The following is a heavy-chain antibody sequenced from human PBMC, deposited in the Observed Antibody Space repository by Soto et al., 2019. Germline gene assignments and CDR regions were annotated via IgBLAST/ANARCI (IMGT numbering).Heavy chain of an antibody. V-gene: IGHV1-69*01. D-gene: IGHD2-15*01. CDR2: IIPIFTRT. CDR1: GGTFSTSS. Sequence: QLQLVQSGTEVKEPGSSVKVSCKASGGTFSTSSFVWVRQGPGQGLEWMGGIIPIFTRTNFAQKFQGRVTFSADESTRTTYIERRSRTSEDTAIYYCARDVVRSTAGDSWGQGTLVTVSS. CDR3: ARDVVRSTAGDS. J-gene: IGHJ4*02.